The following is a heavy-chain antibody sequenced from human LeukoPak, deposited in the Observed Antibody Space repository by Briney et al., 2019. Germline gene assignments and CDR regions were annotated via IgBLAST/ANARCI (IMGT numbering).Heavy chain of an antibody. D-gene: IGHD3-22*01. J-gene: IGHJ4*02. CDR1: GGSISSYY. CDR3: ARLSQIKDSSGYYFDY. CDR2: IYTSGST. V-gene: IGHV4-4*07. Sequence: SETLSLTCTVSGGSISSYYWSWIRQPAGKGLEWIGRIYTSGSTNYNPSLKSRVTMSVDTSKNQFSLKLSSVTAADTAVYYCARLSQIKDSSGYYFDYWGQGTLVTVSS.